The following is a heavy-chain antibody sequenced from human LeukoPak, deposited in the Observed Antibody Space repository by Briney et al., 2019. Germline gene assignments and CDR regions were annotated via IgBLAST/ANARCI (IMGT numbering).Heavy chain of an antibody. V-gene: IGHV3-7*01. D-gene: IGHD3-3*01. CDR2: IKQDGSEK. CDR1: GFTFSSYW. Sequence: PGGSLRLSCAASGFTFSSYWISWVRQAPGKGLEWVANIKQDGSEKYYVDSVKGRFTISRDNAKNSLYLQMNSLRAEDTAVYYCARDDSYYDFWSGLFDPWGQGTLVTVSS. J-gene: IGHJ5*02. CDR3: ARDDSYYDFWSGLFDP.